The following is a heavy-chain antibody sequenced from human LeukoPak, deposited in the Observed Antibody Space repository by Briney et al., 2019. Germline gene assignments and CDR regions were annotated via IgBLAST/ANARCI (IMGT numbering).Heavy chain of an antibody. CDR1: DGSMSNYY. D-gene: IGHD5-18*01. CDR2: MFYTGSG. J-gene: IGHJ5*02. Sequence: PSETLSLTCTVSDGSMSNYYWNWIRQPPGKGLEWIGYMFYTGSGKYNPSLKSRVTISVDTSKRQISLKLTSVTTADTAVYYCATNLPGYSYGYWVAWGQGTLVTVSS. CDR3: ATNLPGYSYGYWVA. V-gene: IGHV4-59*01.